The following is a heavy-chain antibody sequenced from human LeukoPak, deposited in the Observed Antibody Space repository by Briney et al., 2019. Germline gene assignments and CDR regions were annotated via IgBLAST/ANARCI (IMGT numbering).Heavy chain of an antibody. Sequence: PSETLSLTCAVYGGSFSGYYWSWIRQPPGKGLEWIGSIYYSGSTYYNPSLKSRVTISVDTSKNQFSLKLSSVTAADTAVYYCASPYYYDSSGYYPGYWGQGTLVTVSS. CDR3: ASPYYYDSSGYYPGY. V-gene: IGHV4-34*01. J-gene: IGHJ4*02. CDR2: IYYSGST. D-gene: IGHD3-22*01. CDR1: GGSFSGYY.